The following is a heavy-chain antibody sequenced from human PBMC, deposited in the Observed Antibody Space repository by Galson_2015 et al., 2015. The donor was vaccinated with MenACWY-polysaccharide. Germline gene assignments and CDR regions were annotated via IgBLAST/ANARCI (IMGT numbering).Heavy chain of an antibody. V-gene: IGHV1-2*02. Sequence: SVKVSCKASGYTFIDNHVFWVRQAPGKGLEWMGWVKPRSGATNYAHKFQDRVTMTWDTSISSDYMDMSGLIADDTAVYDCVRGAARRGEPSFDYGGQGTLVTVSS. D-gene: IGHD3-10*01. CDR1: GYTFIDNH. CDR3: VRGAARRGEPSFDY. J-gene: IGHJ4*02. CDR2: VKPRSGAT.